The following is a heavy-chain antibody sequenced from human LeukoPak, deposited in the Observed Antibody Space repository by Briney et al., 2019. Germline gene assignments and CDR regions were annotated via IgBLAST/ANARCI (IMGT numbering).Heavy chain of an antibody. CDR1: GFTFSSYA. CDR2: ISGSGGST. J-gene: IGHJ4*02. V-gene: IGHV3-23*01. Sequence: GGSLRLSCAASGFTFSSYAMSWVRQAPGKGLEWDSAISGSGGSTYYADSVKGRFTISRDNSKNTLYLQMNSLRAEDTAVYYCAKAPATVTTSPPIDYWGQGTLVTVSS. D-gene: IGHD4-17*01. CDR3: AKAPATVTTSPPIDY.